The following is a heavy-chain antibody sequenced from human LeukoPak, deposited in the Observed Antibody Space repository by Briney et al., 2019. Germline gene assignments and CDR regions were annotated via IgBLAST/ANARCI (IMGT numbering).Heavy chain of an antibody. J-gene: IGHJ4*02. CDR2: IVSSSSLT. CDR1: GYIFRIYS. CDR3: ARVGGASSDWGTMIDY. D-gene: IGHD6-19*01. V-gene: IGHV3-21*01. Sequence: KSGGSPRLSCAPSGYIFRIYSMDRVRRAPGRGLWWVSHIVSSSSLTYYADSVKGRFTIYRDNARNSLFLQMDSLRVEDTAVYYCARVGGASSDWGTMIDYWGQGTLVTVSS.